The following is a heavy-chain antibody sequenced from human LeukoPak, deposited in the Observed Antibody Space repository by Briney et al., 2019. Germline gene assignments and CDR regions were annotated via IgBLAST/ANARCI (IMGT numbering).Heavy chain of an antibody. Sequence: APVKVSCKASGYTFTSYGISWVRQAPGQGLEWMGWISAYNGNTNYAQKLQGRVTMTTDTSTSTAYMELRSLRSDDTAVYYCASSEYSSSYFDYWGQGTLVTVSS. CDR2: ISAYNGNT. CDR3: ASSEYSSSYFDY. D-gene: IGHD6-6*01. J-gene: IGHJ4*02. V-gene: IGHV1-18*01. CDR1: GYTFTSYG.